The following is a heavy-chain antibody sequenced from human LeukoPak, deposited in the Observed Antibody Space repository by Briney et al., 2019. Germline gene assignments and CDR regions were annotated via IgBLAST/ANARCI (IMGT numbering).Heavy chain of an antibody. V-gene: IGHV3-30*18. CDR2: ISYDGSNK. J-gene: IGHJ4*02. CDR3: AKVSLGSPYYYDSSGYYYVGDY. Sequence: AGGSLRLSCAASGFTFSSYGMHWVRQAPGKGLEWVAVISYDGSNKYYADSVKGRFTISRDNSKNTLYLQMNSLRAEDTAVYYCAKVSLGSPYYYDSSGYYYVGDYWGQGTLVTVSS. CDR1: GFTFSSYG. D-gene: IGHD3-22*01.